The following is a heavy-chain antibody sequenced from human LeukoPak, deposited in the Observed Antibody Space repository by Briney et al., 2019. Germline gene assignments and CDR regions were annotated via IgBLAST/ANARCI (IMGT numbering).Heavy chain of an antibody. V-gene: IGHV3-30-3*01. Sequence: PGGSLRLSCAASGFTFSSYAMHWVRQAPGKGLEWVAVISYDGSNKYYADSVKGRFTISRDNSKNTLYLQMNSLRAEDTAVYYCARDVRMQYFQHWGQGTLVTVSS. CDR2: ISYDGSNK. D-gene: IGHD2-15*01. CDR1: GFTFSSYA. J-gene: IGHJ1*01. CDR3: ARDVRMQYFQH.